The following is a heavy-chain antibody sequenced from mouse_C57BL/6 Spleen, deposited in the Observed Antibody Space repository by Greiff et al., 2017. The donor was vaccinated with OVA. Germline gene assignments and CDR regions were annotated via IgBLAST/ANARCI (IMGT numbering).Heavy chain of an antibody. CDR3: ASQSTQATGY. Sequence: VQLQQPGAELVRPGTSVKLSCKASGYTFTSYWMHWVKQRPGQGLEWIGVIDPSDSYTNYNQKFKGKATLTVDTSSSTAYMQLSSLTSEDSAVYYCASQSTQATGYWGQGTTLTVSS. D-gene: IGHD3-2*02. CDR1: GYTFTSYW. CDR2: IDPSDSYT. J-gene: IGHJ2*01. V-gene: IGHV1-59*01.